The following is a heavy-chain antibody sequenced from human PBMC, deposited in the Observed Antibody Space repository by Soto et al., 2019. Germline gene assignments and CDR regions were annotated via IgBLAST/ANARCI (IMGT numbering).Heavy chain of an antibody. CDR1: GFTVSSNY. CDR2: IYSGGST. V-gene: IGHV3-66*01. CDR3: ARGPYYDYIWGSYRSLLTFDY. D-gene: IGHD3-16*02. J-gene: IGHJ4*02. Sequence: GGSLRLSCAASGFTVSSNYMSWVRQAPGKGLEWVSVIYSGGSTYYADSVKGRFIISRDNSKNTLNLQMNSLRAEDTAVYYCARGPYYDYIWGSYRSLLTFDYWGQGTLVTVSS.